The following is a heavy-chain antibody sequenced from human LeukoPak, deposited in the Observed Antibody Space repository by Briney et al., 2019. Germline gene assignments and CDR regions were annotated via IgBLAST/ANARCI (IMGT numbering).Heavy chain of an antibody. CDR3: ARETGEWEPGYYGMDV. CDR1: GFTFSNYG. D-gene: IGHD1-26*01. CDR2: IWYDGSNK. V-gene: IGHV3-33*01. J-gene: IGHJ6*02. Sequence: PGGSLRLSCAASGFTFSNYGMHWVRQAPGKGLEWVAVIWYDGSNKYYADSVKGRFTISRDNSKNTLYLQMNSLRAEDTAVYYCARETGEWEPGYYGMDVWGQGTTVTVSS.